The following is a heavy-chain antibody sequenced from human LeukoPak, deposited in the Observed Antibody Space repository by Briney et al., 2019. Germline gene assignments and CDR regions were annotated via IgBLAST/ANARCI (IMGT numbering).Heavy chain of an antibody. CDR1: GFTFINYS. CDR3: ACLRGPSDY. CDR2: ISTNSAFI. V-gene: IGHV3-21*01. Sequence: GGSLSLSCTASGFTFINYSMNWVRQAPGKGLEWVSSISTNSAFIDYADSVRGRFTISSDNPKNSLYLQMDSLTSCDTAVYFCACLRGPSDYWGQGTLVTVSS. D-gene: IGHD4-17*01. J-gene: IGHJ4*02.